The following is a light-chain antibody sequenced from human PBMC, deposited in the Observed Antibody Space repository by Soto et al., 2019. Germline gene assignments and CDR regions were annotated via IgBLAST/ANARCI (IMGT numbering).Light chain of an antibody. V-gene: IGKV1-5*03. J-gene: IGKJ1*01. CDR1: QTISSW. CDR3: QQYNSWT. CDR2: KAS. Sequence: DIQMSESNATLSGSVGHRLTITCRASQTISSWLAWSPKKPGKATKLLIYKASTLKSGVPSRFSCSGSGTEFNLTIRRLQPEDFATYYCQQYNSWTLCQGTKVDIK.